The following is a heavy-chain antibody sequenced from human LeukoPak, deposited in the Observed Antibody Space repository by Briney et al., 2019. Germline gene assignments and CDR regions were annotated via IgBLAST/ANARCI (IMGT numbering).Heavy chain of an antibody. J-gene: IGHJ4*02. D-gene: IGHD3-22*01. Sequence: SVNVSCKASGGTFSSYAISWVRQAPGQGLEWMGGIIPIFGTANYAQKFQGRVTITADESTSTAYMELSSLRSEDTAVYYCARQHSTYYYDSSGYYLRDWGQGTLVTVSS. CDR1: GGTFSSYA. V-gene: IGHV1-69*13. CDR3: ARQHSTYYYDSSGYYLRD. CDR2: IIPIFGTA.